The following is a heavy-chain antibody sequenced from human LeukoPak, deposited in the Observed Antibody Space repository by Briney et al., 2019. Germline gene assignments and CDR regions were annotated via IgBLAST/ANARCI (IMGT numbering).Heavy chain of an antibody. V-gene: IGHV3-30*03. D-gene: IGHD6-19*01. CDR2: ISYDGSNK. Sequence: GGSLRLSCAAPGFTFSSYGMHWVRQAPGKGLEWVAVISYDGSNKYYADSVKGRFTISRDNSKNTLYLQMNSLRAEDTAVYYCATLAVAGTDFDYWGQGTLVTVSS. J-gene: IGHJ4*02. CDR3: ATLAVAGTDFDY. CDR1: GFTFSSYG.